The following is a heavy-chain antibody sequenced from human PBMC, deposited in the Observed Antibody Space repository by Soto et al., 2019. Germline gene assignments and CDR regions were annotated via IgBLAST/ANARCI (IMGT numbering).Heavy chain of an antibody. D-gene: IGHD2-8*02. Sequence: QVQLQQWGAGLLKPSETLSLTCAVYGGSFSGYYWTWIRQPPGTGLEWIGEINHSGSTNYNPSLKCRVTISVDTSMNQFSLKLTSVTAADTAVYYCASDKITGLFDYWGQGTLVTVSS. V-gene: IGHV4-34*01. CDR1: GGSFSGYY. CDR2: INHSGST. CDR3: ASDKITGLFDY. J-gene: IGHJ4*02.